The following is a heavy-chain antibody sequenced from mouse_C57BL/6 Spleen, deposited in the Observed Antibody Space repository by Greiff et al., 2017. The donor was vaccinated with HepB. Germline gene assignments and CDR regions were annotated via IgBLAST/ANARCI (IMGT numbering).Heavy chain of an antibody. CDR3: ARGPAVTWTSWYFDV. D-gene: IGHD3-3*01. CDR2: ISSGSSTI. Sequence: EVNVVESGGGLVKPGGSLKLSCAASGFTFSDYGMHWVRQAPEKGLEWVAYISSGSSTIYYADTVKGRFTISRDNAKNTPFLQMTSLRSEDTAMYYCARGPAVTWTSWYFDVWGTGTTVTVSS. CDR1: GFTFSDYG. V-gene: IGHV5-17*01. J-gene: IGHJ1*03.